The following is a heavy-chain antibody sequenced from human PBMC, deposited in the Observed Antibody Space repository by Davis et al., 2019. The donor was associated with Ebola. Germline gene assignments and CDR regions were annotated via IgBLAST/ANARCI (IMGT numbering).Heavy chain of an antibody. CDR1: GFTFSSYE. D-gene: IGHD3-10*01. Sequence: PGGSLRLSCAASGFTFSSYEMNWVRQAPGKGLEWVSYISSSGSTIYYADSVKGRFTISRDNAKNPLYLQMNSLRAEDTAVYYCAVLGTMVRGVIIDYWGQGTLVTVSS. CDR3: AVLGTMVRGVIIDY. CDR2: ISSSGSTI. V-gene: IGHV3-48*03. J-gene: IGHJ4*02.